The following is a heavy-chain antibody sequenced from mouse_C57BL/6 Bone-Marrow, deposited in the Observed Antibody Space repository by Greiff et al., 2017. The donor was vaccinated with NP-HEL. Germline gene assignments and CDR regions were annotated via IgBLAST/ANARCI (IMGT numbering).Heavy chain of an antibody. Sequence: EVKLQESGGDLVKPGGSLKLSCAASGFTFSSYGMSWVRQTPDKRLEWVATISSGGSYTYYPDSVKGRFTISRDNAKNTLYLQMSSLKSEDTAMYYCASRLRRRTWFAYWGQGTLVTVSA. J-gene: IGHJ3*01. D-gene: IGHD2-12*01. CDR3: ASRLRRRTWFAY. CDR1: GFTFSSYG. CDR2: ISSGGSYT. V-gene: IGHV5-6*02.